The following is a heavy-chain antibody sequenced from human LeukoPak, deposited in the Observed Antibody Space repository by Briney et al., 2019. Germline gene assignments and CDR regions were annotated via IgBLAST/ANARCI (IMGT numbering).Heavy chain of an antibody. D-gene: IGHD6-6*01. J-gene: IGHJ5*02. CDR2: IYYSGST. CDR1: GGSISSSRYY. CDR3: ARRDIAARLNWFDP. V-gene: IGHV4-39*01. Sequence: PSETLSLTCTVSGGSISSSRYYWGWIRQPPGKGLEWIGNIYYSGSTYYNPSLKSRVTISLDTSKNQFSLKLSSVPGADTAVYYCARRDIAARLNWFDPWGQGTLVTVSS.